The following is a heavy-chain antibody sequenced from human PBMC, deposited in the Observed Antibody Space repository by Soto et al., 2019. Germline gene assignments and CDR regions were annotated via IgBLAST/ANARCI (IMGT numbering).Heavy chain of an antibody. CDR3: AREGGGDVAGFDY. CDR1: GFTFSSYG. V-gene: IGHV3-30*03. D-gene: IGHD3-16*01. CDR2: IPYDGSNK. Sequence: QVQLVESGGGVVQPGRSLRLSCAASGFTFSSYGMHWVRQAPGKGLEWVAVIPYDGSNKYYADSVKGRFTISRDNSKNTLYLQMNSLRAEDTAVYYCAREGGGDVAGFDYWGQGTLVTVSS. J-gene: IGHJ4*02.